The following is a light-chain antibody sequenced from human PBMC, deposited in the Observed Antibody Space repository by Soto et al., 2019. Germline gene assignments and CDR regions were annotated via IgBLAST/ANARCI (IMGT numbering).Light chain of an antibody. J-gene: IGKJ5*01. CDR2: GAS. Sequence: EIVMTQSPATLSVSPGERATLSCRASQSVSGNLACYQQKPGQAPRLLIYGASTRATGIPARFSGSGSGTEFTLTISSRQCEDLAIYYCLQYNNWPPITFGQGARLEI. CDR3: LQYNNWPPIT. CDR1: QSVSGN. V-gene: IGKV3-15*01.